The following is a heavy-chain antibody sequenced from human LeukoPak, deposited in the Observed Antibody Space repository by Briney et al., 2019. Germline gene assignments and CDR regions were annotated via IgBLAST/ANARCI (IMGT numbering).Heavy chain of an antibody. CDR2: ISSSSSYI. CDR1: GFTFSSYS. CDR3: ARDLPYCGGDCLTFDN. Sequence: GGSLRLSCAASGFTFSSYSMNWVRQAPGKGLEWVSSISSSSSYIYYADSVKGRFTISRDNAKNSLYLQMNSLGAEDTAVYYCARDLPYCGGDCLTFDNWGQGTLVTVSS. D-gene: IGHD2-21*01. V-gene: IGHV3-21*01. J-gene: IGHJ4*02.